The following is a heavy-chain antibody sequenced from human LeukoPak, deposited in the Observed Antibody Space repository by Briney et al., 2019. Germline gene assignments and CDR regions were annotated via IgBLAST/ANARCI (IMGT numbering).Heavy chain of an antibody. J-gene: IGHJ4*02. D-gene: IGHD6-19*01. Sequence: PGGSLRLSCAASGFTLSDYGMHWVRQAPGKGLEWVAFIRYDGSDKYYADSVRGRFTISRDNSKNTLYLQMNSLRVEDTAVYYCAKDRLVPGSVLEYWGQGTLVTVSS. CDR3: AKDRLVPGSVLEY. CDR1: GFTLSDYG. CDR2: IRYDGSDK. V-gene: IGHV3-30*02.